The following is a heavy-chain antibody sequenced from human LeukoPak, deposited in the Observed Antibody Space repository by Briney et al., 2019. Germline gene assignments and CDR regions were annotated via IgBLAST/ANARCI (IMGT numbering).Heavy chain of an antibody. V-gene: IGHV3-48*01. CDR1: GFTFSSYS. Sequence: PGGSLRLSCAASGFTFSSYSMNWVRQAPGKGLEWVSYISSSSSTIYYADSVKGRFTISRDNAKNSLYLQMNSLRAEDTAVYYCAKGLGLRSYYYGMDVWGQGTTVTVSS. D-gene: IGHD5-12*01. J-gene: IGHJ6*02. CDR3: AKGLGLRSYYYGMDV. CDR2: ISSSSSTI.